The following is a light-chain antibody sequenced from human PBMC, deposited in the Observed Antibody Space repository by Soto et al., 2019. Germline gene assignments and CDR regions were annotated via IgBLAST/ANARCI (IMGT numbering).Light chain of an antibody. V-gene: IGKV1-5*03. CDR3: QQYNSWWT. CDR1: QTISSW. CDR2: KTS. J-gene: IGKJ1*01. Sequence: DIQMTQSPSTLSASVGDRVTIACRASQTISSWVAWYQQKPGKAPRLLIYKTSSLGSGVPSRFSGSGSGTEFTLTISGLQPDDFATYYCQQYNSWWTFGQGTKVDI.